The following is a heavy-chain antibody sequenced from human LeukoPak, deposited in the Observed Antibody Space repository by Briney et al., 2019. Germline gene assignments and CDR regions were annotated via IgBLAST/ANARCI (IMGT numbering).Heavy chain of an antibody. CDR1: GYTFTSYA. CDR3: ARKVVVAVTIDYYGMDV. V-gene: IGHV1-3*01. CDR2: INAGNGNT. D-gene: IGHD2-15*01. Sequence: ASVKVSCKASGYTFTSYAMHWVRQAPGQRLEWMGWINAGNGNTKYSQKFQGRVTITADESTSTAYMELSSLRSEDTAIYYCARKVVVAVTIDYYGMDVWGQGTTVTVSS. J-gene: IGHJ6*02.